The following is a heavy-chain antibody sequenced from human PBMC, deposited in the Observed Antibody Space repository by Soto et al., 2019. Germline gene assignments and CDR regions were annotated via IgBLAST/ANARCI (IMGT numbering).Heavy chain of an antibody. J-gene: IGHJ4*02. D-gene: IGHD4-17*01. CDR3: ARLSVTTDYFDY. Sequence: GGSLRLSCAASGFPFSVYSMSWVRQAPGKGLEWVAIISYDGSNKYYADSVKGRFTISRDNSNNTLYLQMNSLRAEDTAVYYCARLSVTTDYFDYWGQGTLVTVSS. V-gene: IGHV3-30-3*01. CDR2: ISYDGSNK. CDR1: GFPFSVYS.